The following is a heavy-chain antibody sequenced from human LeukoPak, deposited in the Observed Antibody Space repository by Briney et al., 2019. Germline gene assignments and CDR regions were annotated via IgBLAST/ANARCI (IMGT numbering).Heavy chain of an antibody. CDR2: IIPILGIA. CDR1: GGTFSSYA. CDR3: ASTVRGLVIEFNWFVP. D-gene: IGHD3/OR15-3a*01. Sequence: SVKVSCKASGGTFSSYAILWVRQAPGQGLEWMGRIIPILGIANYAHKFQGRVTITADKSTNAAYMELSSMRSEDTAVYYGASTVRGLVIEFNWFVPWGQGTLVTVSS. V-gene: IGHV1-69*04. J-gene: IGHJ5*02.